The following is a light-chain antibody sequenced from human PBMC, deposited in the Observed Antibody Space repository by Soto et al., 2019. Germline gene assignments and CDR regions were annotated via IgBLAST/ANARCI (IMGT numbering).Light chain of an antibody. V-gene: IGLV2-14*01. CDR2: EVS. CDR3: SSYTSSSTLRI. Sequence: QSVLTQPASVSGSPGQSITISCTGTSSDVGGYNYVSWYQQHPGKAPKLMIYEVSNRPSGVSNRFSGSKSGNTASLTISGLQAEDEADYHCSSYTSSSTLRIFGTGTKVTVL. J-gene: IGLJ1*01. CDR1: SSDVGGYNY.